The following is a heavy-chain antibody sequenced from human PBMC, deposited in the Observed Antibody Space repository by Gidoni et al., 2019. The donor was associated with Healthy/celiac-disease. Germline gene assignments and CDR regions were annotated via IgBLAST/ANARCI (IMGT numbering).Heavy chain of an antibody. V-gene: IGHV4-34*01. CDR2: INHIGST. Sequence: QVQLQQLGAGLFKPSETLSLTCAVYGGSFSGYYWSWIRQPPGKGLEWIGEINHIGSTNYNPSLKSRVTISVDTSKNQFSLKLSSVTAADTAVYYCARGRIAARLSPRYYYMDVWGKGTTVTVSS. D-gene: IGHD6-6*01. J-gene: IGHJ6*03. CDR3: ARGRIAARLSPRYYYMDV. CDR1: GGSFSGYY.